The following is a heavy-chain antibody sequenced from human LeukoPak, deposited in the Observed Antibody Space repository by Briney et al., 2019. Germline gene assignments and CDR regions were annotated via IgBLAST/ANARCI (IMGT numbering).Heavy chain of an antibody. Sequence: SETLSLTCAVYGGSFSGYYWSWIRQPPGKGLEWIGEINHSGSTNYNPSLKSRVTISVDTSKNQFSLKLSSVTAADTAVYYCASGGIAAAGTMGYYYYGMDVWGQGTTVTVSS. CDR2: INHSGST. D-gene: IGHD6-13*01. V-gene: IGHV4-34*01. CDR1: GGSFSGYY. CDR3: ASGGIAAAGTMGYYYYGMDV. J-gene: IGHJ6*02.